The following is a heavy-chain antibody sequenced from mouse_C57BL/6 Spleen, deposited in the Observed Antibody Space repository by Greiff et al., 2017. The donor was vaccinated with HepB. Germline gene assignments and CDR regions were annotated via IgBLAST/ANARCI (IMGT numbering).Heavy chain of an antibody. J-gene: IGHJ3*01. CDR3: ARDYSNYWFAY. D-gene: IGHD2-5*01. CDR2: ISDGGSYT. V-gene: IGHV5-4*01. Sequence: EVMLVESGGGLVKPGGSLKLSCAASGFTFSSYAMSWVRQTPEKRLEWVATISDGGSYTYYPDNVKGRFTISRDNAKNNLYLQMSHLKSEDKAMYCCARDYSNYWFAYWGQGTRVTVSA. CDR1: GFTFSSYA.